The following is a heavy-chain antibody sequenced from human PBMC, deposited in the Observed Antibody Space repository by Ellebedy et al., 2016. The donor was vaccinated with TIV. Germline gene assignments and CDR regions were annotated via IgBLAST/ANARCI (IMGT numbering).Heavy chain of an antibody. CDR1: GGTFSSYA. V-gene: IGHV1-69*06. CDR2: IIPIFGTA. D-gene: IGHD3-10*01. CDR3: ARQGGDYYGSGTLLG. Sequence: SVKVSXXASGGTFSSYAISWVRQAPGQGLEWMGGIIPIFGTANYAQKFQGRVTITADKSTSTAYMELSSLRSEDTAVYYCARQGGDYYGSGTLLGWGQGTLVTVSS. J-gene: IGHJ4*02.